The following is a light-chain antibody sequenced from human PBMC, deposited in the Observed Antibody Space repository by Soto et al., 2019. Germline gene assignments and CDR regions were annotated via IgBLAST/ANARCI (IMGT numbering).Light chain of an antibody. CDR2: SAS. CDR1: QSVSSTY. J-gene: IGKJ2*01. CDR3: QQYSGPGMYT. V-gene: IGKV3-20*01. Sequence: EIVLTQSPGTLSLSPGEGATLSCRASQSVSSTYLAWYQHKPGQAPRLLIYSASRRASGIPDRFSGSGSGTDFTLTINRLEPEDFAEYYCQQYSGPGMYTFGQGTKREIK.